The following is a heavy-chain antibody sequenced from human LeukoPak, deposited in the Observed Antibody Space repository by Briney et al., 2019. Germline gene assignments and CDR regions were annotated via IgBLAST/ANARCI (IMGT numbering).Heavy chain of an antibody. CDR2: ISSSSSYI. Sequence: GGSLRLSCAASGFTFSSYSMNWVRQAPGKGLEWVSSISSSSSYIYYADSVKGRFTISRDNAKYSLYLQMNSLRAEDTAVYYCARDSSGWYVGYFDYWGQGTLVTVSS. CDR3: ARDSSGWYVGYFDY. V-gene: IGHV3-21*01. J-gene: IGHJ4*02. CDR1: GFTFSSYS. D-gene: IGHD6-19*01.